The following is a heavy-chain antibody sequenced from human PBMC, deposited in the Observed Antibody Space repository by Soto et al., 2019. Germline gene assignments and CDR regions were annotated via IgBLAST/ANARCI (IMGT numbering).Heavy chain of an antibody. Sequence: SETLSLTCTVSVGSIISGGYYWSWIRQHPGKGLEWIGYIYYSGSTYSNPSLQNRVTISIDTSKNQVSLKVNSVTAADTAVYYCARDHPHSYGVYYFDYWGQGTPVTVSS. D-gene: IGHD5-18*01. CDR2: IYYSGST. V-gene: IGHV4-61*08. CDR3: ARDHPHSYGVYYFDY. J-gene: IGHJ4*02. CDR1: VGSIISGGYY.